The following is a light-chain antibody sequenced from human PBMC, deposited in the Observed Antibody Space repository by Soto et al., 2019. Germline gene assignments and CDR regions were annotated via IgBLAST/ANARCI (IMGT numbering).Light chain of an antibody. V-gene: IGLV2-23*01. CDR2: EGS. J-gene: IGLJ1*01. CDR3: CSYAGRSTYV. CDR1: SSDVGSYNL. Sequence: QSALTQPASVSGSPGQSITISCTGTSSDVGSYNLVSWYQQHPGKAPKVMIYEGSERPSGVSNRFSGFKYGNTASLTVSGLQAEDEADYYCCSYAGRSTYVSGPGTKLTVL.